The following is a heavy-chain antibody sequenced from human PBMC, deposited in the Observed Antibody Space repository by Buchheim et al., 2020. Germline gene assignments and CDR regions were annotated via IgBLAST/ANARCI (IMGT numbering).Heavy chain of an antibody. CDR2: IYSGGST. J-gene: IGHJ4*02. D-gene: IGHD5-24*01. CDR1: GFTVGSNY. Sequence: QLVESGGGLVQPGGSLRLSCVATGFTVGSNYMSWVRQAPGKGLEWVSVIYSGGSTYYADSVKGRFTISRDNSKNTLYIQMNSLRAEDTAVYYCASLKGDGYNHPFDYWGQGTL. CDR3: ASLKGDGYNHPFDY. V-gene: IGHV3-66*01.